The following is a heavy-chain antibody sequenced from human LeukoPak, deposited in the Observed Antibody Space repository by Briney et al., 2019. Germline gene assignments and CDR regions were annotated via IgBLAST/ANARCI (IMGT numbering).Heavy chain of an antibody. CDR2: ISWDGGTT. V-gene: IGHV3-43*01. Sequence: LSGGSLRLSCVASGFSFHDYTMHWVRQAPGKGLEWVSLISWDGGTTFYADSVKGRFTISRDDGENSLFLQLNSLRTEDTALYYCAKDISYRGLAVADSWGQGTLVTVSS. CDR3: AKDISYRGLAVADS. D-gene: IGHD5-12*01. CDR1: GFSFHDYT. J-gene: IGHJ5*01.